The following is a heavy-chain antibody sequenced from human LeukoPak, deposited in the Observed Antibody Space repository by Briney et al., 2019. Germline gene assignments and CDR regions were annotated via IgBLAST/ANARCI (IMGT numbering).Heavy chain of an antibody. CDR2: IIPKFGST. D-gene: IGHD3-16*02. CDR3: ARDNLAPSGVKYFHL. V-gene: IGHV1-69*05. Sequence: ASVKVSCKASGGTFSFYSLNWVRQAPGQGREWMGGIIPKFGSTNYAQKFHDRLSITTDESTTTAYMELSSLRSEDTALYFCARDNLAPSGVKYFHLWGPGTLVTVSS. J-gene: IGHJ1*01. CDR1: GGTFSFYS.